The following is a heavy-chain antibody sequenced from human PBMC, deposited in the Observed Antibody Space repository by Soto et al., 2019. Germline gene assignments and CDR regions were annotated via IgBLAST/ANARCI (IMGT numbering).Heavy chain of an antibody. CDR2: IYNTGSA. D-gene: IGHD3-3*01. Sequence: SETLSLTCNVSGGSVSSYYWTWIRQPPGKGLEYIGYIYNTGSANYNPSLKSRVSISLDTSKNQFSLNLRSVTAADTAVYYCAGMSFTGFGELIGNFYFHGMDVWRQRTTVTVSS. J-gene: IGHJ6*02. CDR3: AGMSFTGFGELIGNFYFHGMDV. V-gene: IGHV4-59*02. CDR1: GGSVSSYY.